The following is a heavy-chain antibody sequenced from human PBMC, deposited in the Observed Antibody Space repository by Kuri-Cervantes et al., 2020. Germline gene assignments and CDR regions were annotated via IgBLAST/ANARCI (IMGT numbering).Heavy chain of an antibody. D-gene: IGHD2-15*01. CDR1: GYTFTSYD. CDR2: MNPNSGNT. J-gene: IGHJ6*02. Sequence: ASVKVSCKASGYTFTSYDINWVRQATGQGLEWVGWMNPNSGNTGYAQKFQGRVTMTRNTSISTAYMELSSLRSEDTAVYYCARVHCSGGSCYSSHYGMDVWGQGTTVTVSS. V-gene: IGHV1-8*01. CDR3: ARVHCSGGSCYSSHYGMDV.